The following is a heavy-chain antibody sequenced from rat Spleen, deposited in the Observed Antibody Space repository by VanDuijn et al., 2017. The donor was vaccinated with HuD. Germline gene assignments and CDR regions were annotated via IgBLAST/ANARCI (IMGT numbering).Heavy chain of an antibody. CDR2: ISYDGSST. Sequence: EVQLVESGGGLVQPGRSLKLSCAASGFTFSDYNMAWVRQAPKKGLEWVATISYDGSSTYYRDSVKGRFTISRDHAKSTLYLQMDSLRSEDTATYYCARHNSGYGYFDFWGPGTMVTVSS. D-gene: IGHD4-3*01. V-gene: IGHV5-7*01. CDR1: GFTFSDYN. J-gene: IGHJ1*01. CDR3: ARHNSGYGYFDF.